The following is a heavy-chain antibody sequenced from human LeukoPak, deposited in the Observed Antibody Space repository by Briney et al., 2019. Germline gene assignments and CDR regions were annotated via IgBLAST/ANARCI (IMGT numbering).Heavy chain of an antibody. CDR1: GFSFSSYW. D-gene: IGHD6-13*01. Sequence: PGGSLRLSCAASGFSFSSYWMSWVRQAPGKGLEWVANIKQDGSEKYYVDSVKGRFTISRDSAKNSLYLQMNSLRAEDTAVYYCARDQQALTRFYYYYYYMDVWGKGTTVTVSS. J-gene: IGHJ6*03. CDR2: IKQDGSEK. V-gene: IGHV3-7*01. CDR3: ARDQQALTRFYYYYYYMDV.